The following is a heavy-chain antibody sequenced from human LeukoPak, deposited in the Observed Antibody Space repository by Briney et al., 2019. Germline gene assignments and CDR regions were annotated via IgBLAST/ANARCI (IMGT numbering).Heavy chain of an antibody. D-gene: IGHD6-19*01. Sequence: GGCLRLSCAASGFTFGDFAMHWVRQTPGKGLEWVSLKNGDGGSTYYADSVKGRFTISRDNSKNSLYLQMNSLRNEDTALYYCAKGKYSSGWFPFDSWGQGTPVTVSS. J-gene: IGHJ4*02. CDR2: KNGDGGST. V-gene: IGHV3-43*02. CDR3: AKGKYSSGWFPFDS. CDR1: GFTFGDFA.